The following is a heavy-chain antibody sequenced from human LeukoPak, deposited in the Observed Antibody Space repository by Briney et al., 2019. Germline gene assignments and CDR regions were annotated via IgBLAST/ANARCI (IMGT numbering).Heavy chain of an antibody. Sequence: GGSLRLSCAASGFPFSSYWMSWVRQAPGKGLEWVANIKQDGGEKFYVDSVKGRFTISRDNAKNSLYLQMNSLRAEDTAVYYCAKLLWFGDLGGGPFDIWGQGTMVTVSS. CDR3: AKLLWFGDLGGGPFDI. CDR2: IKQDGGEK. V-gene: IGHV3-7*03. J-gene: IGHJ3*02. D-gene: IGHD3-10*01. CDR1: GFPFSSYW.